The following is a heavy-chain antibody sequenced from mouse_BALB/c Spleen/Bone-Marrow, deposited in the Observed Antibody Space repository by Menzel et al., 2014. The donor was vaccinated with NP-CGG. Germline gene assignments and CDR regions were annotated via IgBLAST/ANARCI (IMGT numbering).Heavy chain of an antibody. CDR1: GFTFTDYY. J-gene: IGHJ2*01. CDR3: ARALIVFDY. Sequence: EVHLVGSGGGLVQPGGSLRLSCATSGFTFTDYYMSWVRQPPGKALEWLGFIRNKANGYTTEYSASVKGRFTISRDNSQSILYLQMNTLRAEDSATYYCARALIVFDYWGQGTTLTVSS. V-gene: IGHV7-3*02. CDR2: IRNKANGYTT.